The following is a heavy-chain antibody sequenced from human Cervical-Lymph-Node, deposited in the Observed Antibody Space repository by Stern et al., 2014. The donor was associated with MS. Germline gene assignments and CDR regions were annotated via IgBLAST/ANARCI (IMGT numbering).Heavy chain of an antibody. Sequence: EVQLVESGGDLVQPGGSLRLSCAASGFTFISYWMSWVRQAPGKGLEWVANINQDGTDEHFLDSVKGRFTISRDNAKNSLFLQMNSLRAEDTAVYYCASYHFLSGFAFDPWGQGTLVIVSS. CDR1: GFTFISYW. V-gene: IGHV3-7*01. CDR2: INQDGTDE. CDR3: ASYHFLSGFAFDP. J-gene: IGHJ5*02. D-gene: IGHD3-3*02.